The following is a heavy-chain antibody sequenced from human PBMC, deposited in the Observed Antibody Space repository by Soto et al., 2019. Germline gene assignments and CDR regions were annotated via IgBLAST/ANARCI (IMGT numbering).Heavy chain of an antibody. V-gene: IGHV3-23*01. Sequence: EVQLLESGGGLVQPGGSLRLSCAASGFTFSDYAMNWVRQAPGKGLEWVSGISGSGGSTYHADSAKGRFTISRDNSKNTLHLQMITLRAEDTAVYYCAKSLLSMVRGVTPYYYYMDVWGKGTTVTVSS. D-gene: IGHD3-10*01. J-gene: IGHJ6*03. CDR3: AKSLLSMVRGVTPYYYYMDV. CDR2: ISGSGGST. CDR1: GFTFSDYA.